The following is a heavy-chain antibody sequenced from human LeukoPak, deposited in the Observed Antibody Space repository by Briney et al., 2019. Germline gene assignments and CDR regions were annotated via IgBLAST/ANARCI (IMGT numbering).Heavy chain of an antibody. CDR3: ARDRGGVYDILTGYYDY. D-gene: IGHD3-9*01. J-gene: IGHJ4*02. CDR2: ISSNGGST. V-gene: IGHV3-64*01. CDR1: GFTFSSYA. Sequence: GGSLRLSCAASGFTFSSYAMLWVRHAPGKGLEYVSAISSNGGSTYYANSVKGRFTISRDNSKNTLYLQMGRLRAEDMAVYYCARDRGGVYDILTGYYDYWGQGTLVTVSS.